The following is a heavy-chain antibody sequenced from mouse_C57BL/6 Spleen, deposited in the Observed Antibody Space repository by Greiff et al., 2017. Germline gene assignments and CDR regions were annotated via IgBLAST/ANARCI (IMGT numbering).Heavy chain of an antibody. D-gene: IGHD1-1*01. CDR1: GFSLTSYA. V-gene: IGHV2-9-1*01. J-gene: IGHJ1*03. CDR2: IWTGGGT. CDR3: ARNGPLYGSRTGWYFDV. Sequence: QVQLQQSGPGLVAPSQSLSITCTVSGFSLTSYALSWVRQPPGKGLEWLGVIWTGGGTNYNSALKSRLSISKDNAKSQFFLKMNSLQTDAAARYYCARNGPLYGSRTGWYFDVWGTGTTVTVSS.